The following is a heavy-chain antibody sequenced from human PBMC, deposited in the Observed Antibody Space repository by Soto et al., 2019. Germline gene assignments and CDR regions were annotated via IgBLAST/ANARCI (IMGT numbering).Heavy chain of an antibody. Sequence: QVHLVQSGAEVKKPGASVKVSCKCSGYTFTSYGITWVRQAPGQGLEWMGWISAHNGNTDYAQKVQGRVTVTRDTSTSTADMELRSLRSDDTAVYYWARGRDGDYWGQGALVTVSS. D-gene: IGHD6-6*01. V-gene: IGHV1-18*01. J-gene: IGHJ4*02. CDR1: GYTFTSYG. CDR2: ISAHNGNT. CDR3: ARGRDGDY.